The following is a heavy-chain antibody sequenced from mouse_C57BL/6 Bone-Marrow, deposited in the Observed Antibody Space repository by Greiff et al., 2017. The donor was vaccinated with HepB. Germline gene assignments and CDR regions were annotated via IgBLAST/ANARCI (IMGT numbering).Heavy chain of an antibody. J-gene: IGHJ4*01. CDR3: ARNFYYSKGYAMDY. D-gene: IGHD2-5*01. V-gene: IGHV2-9-1*01. CDR1: GFSLTSYA. Sequence: VMLVESGPGLVAPSQSLSITCTVSGFSLTSYAISWVRQPPGKGLEWLGVIWTGGGTTYNSALKSRLSISKDNSKSQVFLKMNSLQTDDTARYYCARNFYYSKGYAMDYWGQGTSVTVSS. CDR2: IWTGGGT.